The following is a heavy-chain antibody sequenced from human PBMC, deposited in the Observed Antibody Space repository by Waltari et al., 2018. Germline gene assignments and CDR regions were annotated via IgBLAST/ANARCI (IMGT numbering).Heavy chain of an antibody. CDR3: ARGGWGFYLDL. CDR1: GFTFSTYN. J-gene: IGHJ5*02. Sequence: EVQLMESGGGLVKPGGSLRLSCAASGFTFSTYNMHWVRQAPGKGLGWGAAVSSNGAYIHYGDSVKGRFTISRDNAKTSLDLQMNGLRDEDTAVYYCARGGWGFYLDLWGQGALVTVSS. V-gene: IGHV3-21*01. CDR2: VSSNGAYI. D-gene: IGHD7-27*01.